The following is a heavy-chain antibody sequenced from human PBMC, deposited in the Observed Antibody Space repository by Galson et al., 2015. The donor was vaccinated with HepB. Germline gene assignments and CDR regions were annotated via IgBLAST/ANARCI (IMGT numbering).Heavy chain of an antibody. CDR2: IRSKANSYAT. J-gene: IGHJ3*02. D-gene: IGHD2-15*01. V-gene: IGHV3-73*01. CDR3: TRHGGYCSGGSCYNAFDI. Sequence: SLRLACAASGCTYSVSAMHGARQASGKGLEGGGRIRSKANSYATAYAASVKGRFTISRDDSKNTTYLQMNSVKTEDTAVYYCTRHGGYCSGGSCYNAFDIWGQGTMVTVSS. CDR1: GCTYSVSA.